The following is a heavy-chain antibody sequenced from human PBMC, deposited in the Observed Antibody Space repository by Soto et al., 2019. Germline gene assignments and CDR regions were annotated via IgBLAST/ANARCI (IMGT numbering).Heavy chain of an antibody. CDR2: IKQDGSEK. V-gene: IGHV3-7*03. CDR1: AFTFSSYC. D-gene: IGHD3-16*01. CDR3: ARDRAAIMITFGGAPDY. Sequence: AEGSLRLSCAASAFTFSSYCMSWVRQAPGKGLEWVANIKQDGSEKYYVDSVKGRFTISRDNAKNSLYLQMNSLRAEDTAVYYCARDRAAIMITFGGAPDYWGQGTLVTVSS. J-gene: IGHJ4*02.